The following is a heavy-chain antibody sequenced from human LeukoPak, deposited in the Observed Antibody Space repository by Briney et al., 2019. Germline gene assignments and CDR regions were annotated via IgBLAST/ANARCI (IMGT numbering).Heavy chain of an antibody. CDR2: IYYSGST. CDR3: ARQQLVHYGMDV. Sequence: SETLSLTCTVSGGSISSSSYYWGWIRQPPGKGLEWIGSIYYSGSTYYNPSLKSRVTISVDASKNQFSLKLSSVTAADTAVYYCARQQLVHYGMDVWGQGTTVTVSS. CDR1: GGSISSSSYY. D-gene: IGHD6-13*01. V-gene: IGHV4-39*01. J-gene: IGHJ6*02.